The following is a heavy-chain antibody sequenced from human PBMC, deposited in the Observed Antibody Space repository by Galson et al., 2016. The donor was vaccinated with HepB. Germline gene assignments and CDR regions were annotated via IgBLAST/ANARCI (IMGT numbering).Heavy chain of an antibody. D-gene: IGHD5-18*01. V-gene: IGHV3-53*01. CDR3: ARGQRYSDLYGMDL. J-gene: IGHJ6*02. CDR1: GFTVSDNY. CDR2: IYSAGAT. Sequence: SLRLSCAASGFTVSDNYMTWVRQAPGKGLEWVSLIYSAGATYYADSVKGRFTISRDNSKNTLFLQMNSLRAEDTAVYYCARGQRYSDLYGMDLWGQGTTVTVSS.